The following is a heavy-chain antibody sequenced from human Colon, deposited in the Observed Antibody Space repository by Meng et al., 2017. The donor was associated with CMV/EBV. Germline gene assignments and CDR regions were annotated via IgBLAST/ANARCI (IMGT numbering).Heavy chain of an antibody. Sequence: SETLSLTCTVSGGSVSSGSYYWSWIRQPPGKGLEWIGYIYYSGSTNYNPSLKSRVTISVDTSKNQFSLKLSSVTAADTAVYYCARERVVYSSSRRLVYYGMDVWGQGTTVTVSS. CDR2: IYYSGST. CDR1: GGSVSSGSYY. J-gene: IGHJ6*02. D-gene: IGHD6-6*01. CDR3: ARERVVYSSSRRLVYYGMDV. V-gene: IGHV4-61*01.